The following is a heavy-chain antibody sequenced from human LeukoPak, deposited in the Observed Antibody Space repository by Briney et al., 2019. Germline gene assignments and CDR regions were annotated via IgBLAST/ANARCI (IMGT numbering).Heavy chain of an antibody. CDR2: ISASGGTT. CDR3: ATEGFTYGYHGIDI. D-gene: IGHD5-18*01. CDR1: GFTFSNYG. Sequence: PGGSLRLSCAASGFTFSNYGISWVRQAPGKGLEWVSAISASGGTTYYADSVKGHFTISGDNSKNTLYLQMNSLSAEDTAVYYCATEGFTYGYHGIDIWGQGTIVTVSS. V-gene: IGHV3-23*01. J-gene: IGHJ3*02.